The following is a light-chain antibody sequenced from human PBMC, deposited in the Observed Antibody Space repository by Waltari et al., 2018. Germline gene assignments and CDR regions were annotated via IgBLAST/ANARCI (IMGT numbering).Light chain of an antibody. Sequence: DIQMTQSPSTLSASVGDRHTITCRASQSIRSWLAWYQQKPGKAPKLLIYGLSSLQSGVPSRFSGSGSGTEFTLTISSLQPDDFAIYYCQQYKTYPHTFGQGTRLEIK. V-gene: IGKV1-5*03. CDR3: QQYKTYPHT. CDR2: GLS. CDR1: QSIRSW. J-gene: IGKJ2*01.